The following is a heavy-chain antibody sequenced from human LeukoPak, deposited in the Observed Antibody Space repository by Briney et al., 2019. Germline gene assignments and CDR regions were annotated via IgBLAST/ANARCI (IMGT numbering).Heavy chain of an antibody. CDR1: GGSISSYY. D-gene: IGHD2-21*01. Sequence: PSETLSLTCTVSGGSISSYYWSWIRQPPGKGLEWLGYIYYSGSTSYNPSLKSRVTISVDTSKNQFSLKLNSVTAADTALYYCATSARGRFSVVDFWGQGTLVTVSS. J-gene: IGHJ4*02. CDR3: ATSARGRFSVVDF. V-gene: IGHV4-59*08. CDR2: IYYSGST.